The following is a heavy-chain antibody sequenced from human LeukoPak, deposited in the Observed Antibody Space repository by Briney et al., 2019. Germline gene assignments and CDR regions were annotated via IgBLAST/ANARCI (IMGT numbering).Heavy chain of an antibody. Sequence: GGSLRLSCAASGFTFNNNEMNWVRQAPGKGLEWVSYISSAATTTYYSDSVEGRFTISRDNTKDSLDLQMNSLRAEDTAVYYCARASDIAVAGPFDFWGQGTLVTVSS. J-gene: IGHJ4*02. CDR2: ISSAATTT. CDR1: GFTFNNNE. V-gene: IGHV3-48*03. CDR3: ARASDIAVAGPFDF. D-gene: IGHD6-19*01.